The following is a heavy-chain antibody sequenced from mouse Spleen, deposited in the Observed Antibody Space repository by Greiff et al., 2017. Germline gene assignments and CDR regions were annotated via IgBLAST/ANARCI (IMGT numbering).Heavy chain of an antibody. CDR2: ISNGGGST. V-gene: IGHV5-12*02. J-gene: IGHJ3*01. CDR1: GFTFSDYY. Sequence: DVMLVESGGGLVQPGGSLKLSCATSGFTFSDYYMYWVRQTPEKRLEWVAYISNGGGSTYYPDTVKGRFTISRDNAKNTLYLQMSRLKSEDTAMYYCASPYGPDPFAYWGQGTLVTVSA. CDR3: ASPYGPDPFAY. D-gene: IGHD2-10*02.